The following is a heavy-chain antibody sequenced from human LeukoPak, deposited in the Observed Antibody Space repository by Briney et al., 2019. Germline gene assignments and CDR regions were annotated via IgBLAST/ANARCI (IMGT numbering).Heavy chain of an antibody. Sequence: ASVKVSCKASGYTFTGYYMHWVRQAPGQGLEWMGWINPNSGGTNYAQKFQGRVTMTRDTSISTAYMELSRLRSDDTAVYYCARGGLWFGEFLDQDYWGQGTLVTAYS. D-gene: IGHD3-10*01. CDR3: ARGGLWFGEFLDQDY. CDR1: GYTFTGYY. V-gene: IGHV1-2*02. CDR2: INPNSGGT. J-gene: IGHJ4*02.